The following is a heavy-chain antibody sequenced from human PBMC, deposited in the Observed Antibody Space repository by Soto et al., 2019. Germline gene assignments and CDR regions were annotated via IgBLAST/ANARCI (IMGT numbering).Heavy chain of an antibody. CDR3: ASYCSSTSCYIRDAFDI. CDR1: GGSFSGYY. D-gene: IGHD2-2*02. CDR2: INHSGST. J-gene: IGHJ3*02. V-gene: IGHV4-34*01. Sequence: SETLSLTCAVYGGSFSGYYWTWIRQPPGTGLEWIGEINHSGSTNYNPSLKSRVTISVDTSKNQFSLKLTSVTAADTAVYYCASYCSSTSCYIRDAFDIWGQGTMVTVSS.